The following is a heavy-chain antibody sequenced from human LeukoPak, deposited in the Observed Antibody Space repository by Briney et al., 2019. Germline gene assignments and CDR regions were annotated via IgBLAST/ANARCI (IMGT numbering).Heavy chain of an antibody. J-gene: IGHJ6*03. CDR1: GYTFTSCY. CDR3: ARLGMDTAMVTGAYYYYYYMDV. V-gene: IGHV1-46*01. CDR2: INPSGGST. Sequence: GASVKVSCKASGYTFTSCYMHWVRQAPGQGLEWMGIINPSGGSTSYAQKFQGRVTMTRDTSTSTVYMELSSLRSEDTAVYYCARLGMDTAMVTGAYYYYYYMDVWGKGTTVTVSS. D-gene: IGHD5-18*01.